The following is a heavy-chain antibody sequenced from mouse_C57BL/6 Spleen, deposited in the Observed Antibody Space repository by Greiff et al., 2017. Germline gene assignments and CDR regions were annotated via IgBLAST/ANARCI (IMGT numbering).Heavy chain of an antibody. V-gene: IGHV6-6*01. CDR1: GFTFSDAW. J-gene: IGHJ1*03. CDR3: TVVRYGNFYWYFDV. Sequence: LQQSGGGLVQPGGSMKLSCAASGFTFSDAWMDWVRQSPEKGLEWVAEIRNKANNHATYYAESVKGRFTISRDDSKSSVYLQMNSLRAEDTGIYYCTVVRYGNFYWYFDVWGTGTTVTVSS. D-gene: IGHD2-1*01. CDR2: IRNKANNHAT.